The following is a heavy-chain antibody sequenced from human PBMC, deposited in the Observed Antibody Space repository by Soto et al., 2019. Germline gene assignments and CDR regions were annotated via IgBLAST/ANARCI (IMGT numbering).Heavy chain of an antibody. CDR2: INWNSGTK. CDR1: GFTFDDYA. Sequence: EVQLLDSGGGLVQPGGSLRLSCAASGFTFDDYAMSWVRQVPGKGLEWVSGINWNSGTKGYADSVKGRFTISRDNAKNSLYLQMSRLRADDTALYYCTKDRVALIRGWFDTWGQGSQVTVAA. V-gene: IGHV3-9*01. CDR3: TKDRVALIRGWFDT. J-gene: IGHJ5*02. D-gene: IGHD2-21*01.